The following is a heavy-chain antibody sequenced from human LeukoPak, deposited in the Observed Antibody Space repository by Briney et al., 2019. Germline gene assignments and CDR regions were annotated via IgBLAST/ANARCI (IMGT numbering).Heavy chain of an antibody. J-gene: IGHJ4*02. V-gene: IGHV3-48*01. CDR2: ISSSSSTI. CDR3: ARGADYYDSSGY. CDR1: GFTSSSYS. Sequence: GGSLRLSCAAPGFTSSSYSMNWVRQAPGKGLEWVSYISSSSSTIYYADSVKGRFTISRDNAKNSLYLQMNSLRAEDTAVYYCARGADYYDSSGYWGQGTLVTVSS. D-gene: IGHD3-22*01.